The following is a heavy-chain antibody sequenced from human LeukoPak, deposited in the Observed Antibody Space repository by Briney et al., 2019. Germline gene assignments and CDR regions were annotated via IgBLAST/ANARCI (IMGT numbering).Heavy chain of an antibody. J-gene: IGHJ1*01. CDR3: ARVQDGSSWYEYFQH. CDR1: GFTFSTYS. Sequence: RAGGSLRLSCAASGFTFSTYSMNWVRQAPGKGLEWVSSVSSSSTYIYYADSVKGRFTISRDNAKNSLFLQMNSLRAEDTAVYYCARVQDGSSWYEYFQHWARAPWSPSLQ. V-gene: IGHV3-21*01. D-gene: IGHD6-13*01. CDR2: VSSSSTYI.